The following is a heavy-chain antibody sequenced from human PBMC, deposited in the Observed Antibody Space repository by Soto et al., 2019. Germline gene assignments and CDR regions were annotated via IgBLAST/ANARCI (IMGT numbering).Heavy chain of an antibody. Sequence: QVQLVQSGAEVKKPGASVKVSCKASGYTFTSXXMXXVRXXPGXGXEWMGIINPSGGSTSYAQKFQGRVTMTRDTSTXXXXXXXXXXXXXXXXXXXXXXXXXXXXXNNWFDPWGQGTLVTVSS. V-gene: IGHV1-46*01. CDR1: GYTFTSXX. CDR2: INPSGGST. CDR3: XXXXXXXXXNNWFDP. J-gene: IGHJ5*02.